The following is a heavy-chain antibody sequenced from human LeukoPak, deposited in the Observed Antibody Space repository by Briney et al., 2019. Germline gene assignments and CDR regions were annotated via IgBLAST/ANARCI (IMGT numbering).Heavy chain of an antibody. V-gene: IGHV4-59*08. J-gene: IGHJ4*02. Sequence: LETLSLTCTVSGGSISSYYWSWIRQPPGKGLEWIGYIYYSGSTNYNPSLKSRVTISVDTSKNQFSLKLSSVTAADTAVYYCARHGDYGDPFDYWGQGTLVTVSS. CDR1: GGSISSYY. CDR2: IYYSGST. D-gene: IGHD4-17*01. CDR3: ARHGDYGDPFDY.